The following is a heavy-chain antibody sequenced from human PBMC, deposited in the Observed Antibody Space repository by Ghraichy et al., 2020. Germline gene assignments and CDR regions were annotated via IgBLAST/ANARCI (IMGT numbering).Heavy chain of an antibody. CDR3: SRDGRGYSGFDPDY. Sequence: GGSLRLSCAASGFTFSSYSMNWVRQTPGKGLEWLSYISGSSNTIYYADAVKVRCSISRDNAKNSLYLQMNSLRKEDTALYYCSRDGRGYSGFDPDYWGQGTLVTVSS. V-gene: IGHV3-48*02. CDR1: GFTFSSYS. J-gene: IGHJ4*02. CDR2: ISGSSNTI. D-gene: IGHD5-12*01.